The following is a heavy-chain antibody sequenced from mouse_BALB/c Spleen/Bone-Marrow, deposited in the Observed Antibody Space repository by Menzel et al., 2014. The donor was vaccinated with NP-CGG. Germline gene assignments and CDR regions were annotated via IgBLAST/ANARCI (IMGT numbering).Heavy chain of an antibody. D-gene: IGHD1-1*01. CDR1: GFDFSRYW. CDR3: ARLNYYGNLFF. J-gene: IGHJ1*01. V-gene: IGHV4-1*02. Sequence: EVQLVESGGGLVQPGGSLKLSCAASGFDFSRYWMSWVRQAPGKGLEWIGEINPESSTINYTPSLKDKFIISRDNAKKTRYLQMSKVRSEDTALYYCARLNYYGNLFFWGAGTTVTVSS. CDR2: INPESSTI.